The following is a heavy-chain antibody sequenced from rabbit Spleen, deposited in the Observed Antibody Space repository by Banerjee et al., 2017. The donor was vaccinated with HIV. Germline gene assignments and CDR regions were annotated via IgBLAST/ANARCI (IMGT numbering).Heavy chain of an antibody. CDR1: GFSFSSNYY. D-gene: IGHD1-1*01. Sequence: QSLEESGGGLVKPGASLTLTCTASGFSFSSNYYMCWVRQAPGKGLEWIACIYTGSSGSTYYASWAKGRFTISKTSSTTVTLQMTSLTAADTATYFCARDTSSSFSSYGMDLWGPGTLVTVS. CDR2: IYTGSSGST. V-gene: IGHV1S40*01. J-gene: IGHJ6*01. CDR3: ARDTSSSFSSYGMDL.